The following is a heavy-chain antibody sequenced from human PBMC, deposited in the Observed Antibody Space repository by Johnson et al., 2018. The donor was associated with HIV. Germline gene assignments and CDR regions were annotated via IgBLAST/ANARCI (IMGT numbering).Heavy chain of an antibody. Sequence: VQLVESGGGLVKPGGSLRLSCAASGFTFSNAWMSWVRQAPGKGLEWVGRIKSKTDGGTTDYAAPVKGRFTISRDDSKNTLYLHMNSMRAEDTAVYYCAKASDGTWQHAFDIWGQGTRVTVSS. CDR1: GFTFSNAW. D-gene: IGHD2-21*02. V-gene: IGHV3-15*01. CDR3: AKASDGTWQHAFDI. J-gene: IGHJ3*02. CDR2: IKSKTDGGTT.